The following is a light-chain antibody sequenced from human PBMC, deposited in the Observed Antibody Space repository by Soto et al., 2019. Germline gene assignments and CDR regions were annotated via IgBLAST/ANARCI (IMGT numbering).Light chain of an antibody. Sequence: DIQMTQSPSSLSASVGDRDTITCRASQGISNFLAWYQQKPWTVPKLLISAASTLQSGVPSRFSGSGFDTDFTLNISRQEPEDDATSYCQNYSSVPFTFGPGTKVDIK. CDR2: AAS. V-gene: IGKV1-27*01. CDR3: QNYSSVPFT. J-gene: IGKJ3*01. CDR1: QGISNF.